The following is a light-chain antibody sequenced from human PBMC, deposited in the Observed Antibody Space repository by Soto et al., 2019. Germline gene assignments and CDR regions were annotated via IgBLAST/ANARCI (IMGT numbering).Light chain of an antibody. CDR1: SSDVGGYNY. Sequence: QSALTQPASVSGSPGQSITISCTGTSSDVGGYNYVSWYQQHPGTAPKLMIYDVSNRPSGVSNRLSGSKSGNTASLTISGLQAEVEADYYCSSYTSSSTQVFGGGTKLTVL. J-gene: IGLJ2*01. CDR3: SSYTSSSTQV. CDR2: DVS. V-gene: IGLV2-14*01.